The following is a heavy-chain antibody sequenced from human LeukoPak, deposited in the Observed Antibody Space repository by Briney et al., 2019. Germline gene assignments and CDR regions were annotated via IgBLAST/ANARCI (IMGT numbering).Heavy chain of an antibody. V-gene: IGHV3-43D*03. CDR2: ISWDGGNT. D-gene: IGHD3-10*01. CDR3: AKDMAAYYYSSGNIDY. Sequence: PGGSLRLSCAASGFTFDDCAMHWVRQAPGKGLEWVSLISWDGGNTYYADSVKGRFTISRDNSKNSLYLQMNSLRAEDTALYYCAKDMAAYYYSSGNIDYWGQGTLVTVSS. J-gene: IGHJ4*02. CDR1: GFTFDDCA.